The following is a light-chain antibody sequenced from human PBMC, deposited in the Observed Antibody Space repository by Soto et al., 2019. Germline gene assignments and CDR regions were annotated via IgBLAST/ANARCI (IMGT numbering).Light chain of an antibody. J-gene: IGLJ2*01. CDR1: NSDVGGYNY. CDR2: EVS. V-gene: IGLV2-8*01. Sequence: QAVVTQSPSASGSPGQSVSISCTGTNSDVGGYNYVSWYQQRPGKAPKLIVYEVSKRPSGVPDRFSGSKSGKTASLTVSGLQAVDEAYYYCSSYAGSNNVIFGGGTKLTVL. CDR3: SSYAGSNNVI.